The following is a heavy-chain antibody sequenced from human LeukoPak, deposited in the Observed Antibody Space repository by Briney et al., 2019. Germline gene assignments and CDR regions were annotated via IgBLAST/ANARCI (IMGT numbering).Heavy chain of an antibody. CDR1: GGSISSYY. CDR3: ARWDGLFDY. V-gene: IGHV4-59*01. Sequence: SETLSLTCTVSGGSISSYYWSWIRQPPGKGLGWIGYIYYSGSTNYNPSLKSRVTISVDTSKNQFSLKLSSVTAADTAVYYCARWDGLFDYWGQGTLVTVSS. CDR2: IYYSGST. J-gene: IGHJ4*02. D-gene: IGHD5-24*01.